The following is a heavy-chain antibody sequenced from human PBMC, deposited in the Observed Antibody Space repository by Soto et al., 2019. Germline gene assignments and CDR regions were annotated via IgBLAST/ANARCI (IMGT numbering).Heavy chain of an antibody. V-gene: IGHV1-69*13. CDR3: ARHKGGYDISYFDY. CDR2: IIPIFGTA. CDR1: GGTFSSYA. J-gene: IGHJ4*02. D-gene: IGHD5-12*01. Sequence: SVKVSCKASGGTFSSYAISWVRQAPGQGLEWMGGIIPIFGTANYAQKFQGRVTITADESTSTAYMELSSLRSEDTAVYYCARHKGGYDISYFDYWGQGTLVTVSS.